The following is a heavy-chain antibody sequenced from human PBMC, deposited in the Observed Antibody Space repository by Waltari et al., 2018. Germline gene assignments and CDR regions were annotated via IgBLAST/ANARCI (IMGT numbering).Heavy chain of an antibody. J-gene: IGHJ2*01. CDR3: ARSGTSSSRYFDL. CDR1: GYSFTNYW. V-gene: IGHV5-51*01. D-gene: IGHD6-6*01. Sequence: EVQVVQSGSEVKQPGESLKISCKGSGYSFTNYWIGWVRQMPGKGLEWMGSIYPSESDARYSPSFQGQVTISADRSISTAYLQWSSLKASDTAMYYCARSGTSSSRYFDLWGRGALVTVSS. CDR2: IYPSESDA.